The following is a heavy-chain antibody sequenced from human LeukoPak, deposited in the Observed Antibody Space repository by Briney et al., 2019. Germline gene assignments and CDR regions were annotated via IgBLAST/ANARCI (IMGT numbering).Heavy chain of an antibody. Sequence: GGSLRLSCTRSGFTFCDSATTWVRPAPGKGLEWVGFIRKKAYGATTQYAASVKGRFTISRDDSKSVADLQMNNLKTEDTAVYYCSRGPANNHSWSGYYDNWFGPWGQGTLVTVST. J-gene: IGHJ5*02. CDR1: GFTFCDSA. D-gene: IGHD3-3*02. V-gene: IGHV3-49*04. CDR3: SRGPANNHSWSGYYDNWFGP. CDR2: IRKKAYGATT.